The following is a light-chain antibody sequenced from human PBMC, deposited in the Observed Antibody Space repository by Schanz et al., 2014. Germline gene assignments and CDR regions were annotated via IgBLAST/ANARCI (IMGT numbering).Light chain of an antibody. Sequence: EIVLTQSPATLSLSPGERATLSCRASQSVSSYLAWYQQRPGQAPRLLIYDASNRATGIPARFSGSGSGTDFTLTISRLEPEDFAVYYCQQYSDSPRTFGQGTEVEIK. V-gene: IGKV3-11*01. J-gene: IGKJ1*01. CDR2: DAS. CDR3: QQYSDSPRT. CDR1: QSVSSY.